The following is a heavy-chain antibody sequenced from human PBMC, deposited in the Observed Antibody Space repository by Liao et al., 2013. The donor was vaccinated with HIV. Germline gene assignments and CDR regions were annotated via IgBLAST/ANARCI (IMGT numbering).Heavy chain of an antibody. CDR3: ARVRGGDFDL. V-gene: IGHV4-39*07. CDR2: IYFSGST. CDR1: GGSISSSSYY. Sequence: QLQLQESGPGLVKPSETLSLTCTVSGGSISSSSYYWGWIRQPPGKGLEWIGSIYFSGSTYYNPSLKSRVTISVDTSKNQFSLKLSSVTAADTAVYYCARVRGGDFDLWGRWHPGHCLL. J-gene: IGHJ2*01. D-gene: IGHD3-16*01.